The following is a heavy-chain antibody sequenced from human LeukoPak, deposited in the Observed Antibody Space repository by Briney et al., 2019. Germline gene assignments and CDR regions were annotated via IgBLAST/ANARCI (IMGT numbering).Heavy chain of an antibody. J-gene: IGHJ4*02. V-gene: IGHV4-39*01. CDR3: ARHSMTTVTQIDY. Sequence: SETLSLTCTVSGGPISSSSYYWGGIRQPPGKGVERSGSIYYSGSTYYNPGRKRRITKYVNTTKNQFSLKLSSVTAAHTAVYYCARHSMTTVTQIDYWGQGTLVTVSS. D-gene: IGHD4-17*01. CDR2: IYYSGST. CDR1: GGPISSSSYY.